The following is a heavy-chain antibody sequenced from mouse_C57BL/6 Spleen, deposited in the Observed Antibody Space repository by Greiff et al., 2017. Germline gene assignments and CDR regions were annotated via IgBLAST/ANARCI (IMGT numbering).Heavy chain of an antibody. V-gene: IGHV1-53*01. D-gene: IGHD1-1*01. CDR2: INPSNGGT. Sequence: VQLQQSGTELVKPGASVKLSCKASGYTFTSYWMHWVKQRPGQGLEWIGNINPSNGGTNYNEKFKSKATLPVDNSASTAYMQLSSLTSEDSAVYYCARSNYGSSYGYFDYWGQGTTLTVSS. J-gene: IGHJ2*01. CDR1: GYTFTSYW. CDR3: ARSNYGSSYGYFDY.